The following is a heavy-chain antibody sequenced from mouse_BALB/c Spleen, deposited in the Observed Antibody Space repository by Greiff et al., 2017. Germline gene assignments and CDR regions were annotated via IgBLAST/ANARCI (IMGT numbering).Heavy chain of an antibody. J-gene: IGHJ3*01. CDR3: ARGTYGTPFAY. Sequence: VQLVESGAELAKPGASVKMSCKASGYTFTSYWMHWVKQRPGQGLEWIGYINPSTGYTEYNQKFKDKATLTADKSSSTAYMQLSSLTSEDSAVYYCARGTYGTPFAYWGQGTLVTVSA. CDR2: INPSTGYT. CDR1: GYTFTSYW. D-gene: IGHD1-1*01. V-gene: IGHV1-7*01.